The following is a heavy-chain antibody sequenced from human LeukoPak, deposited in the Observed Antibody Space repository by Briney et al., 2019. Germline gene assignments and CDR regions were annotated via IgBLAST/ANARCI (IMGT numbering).Heavy chain of an antibody. V-gene: IGHV1-24*01. D-gene: IGHD4-17*01. CDR2: FDPEDGET. J-gene: IGHJ4*02. CDR3: ATVKADGDYDGVFFLDS. Sequence: ASVKVSCKVSGYTLTELSMHWVRQAPGKGLEWMGGFDPEDGETIYAQKFQGRVTMTEDTSTDTAYMELSSLRSEDTAVYYCATVKADGDYDGVFFLDSWGQGTLVTVSS. CDR1: GYTLTELS.